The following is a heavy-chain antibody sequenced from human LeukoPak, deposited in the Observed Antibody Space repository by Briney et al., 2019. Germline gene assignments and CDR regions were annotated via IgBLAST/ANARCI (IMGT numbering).Heavy chain of an antibody. CDR3: ARHDRWELPNDAFDI. CDR2: ISAYNGNT. CDR1: GYTFTSYG. D-gene: IGHD1-26*01. J-gene: IGHJ3*02. Sequence: ASVKVSCKASGYTFTSYGISWVRQAPGQGLEWMGWISAYNGNTNYAQKLQGRVTMTTDTSTSTAYMELRSLRSDDTAVYYCARHDRWELPNDAFDIWGQGTMVTVSS. V-gene: IGHV1-18*01.